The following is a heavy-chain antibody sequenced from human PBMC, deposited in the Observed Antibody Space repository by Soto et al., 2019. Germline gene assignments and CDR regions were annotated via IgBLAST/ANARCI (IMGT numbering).Heavy chain of an antibody. J-gene: IGHJ6*02. CDR3: ARQGFGALHGLVGV. CDR2: VHDSWGS. V-gene: IGHV4-59*08. D-gene: IGHD3-10*01. Sequence: QVPLQESGPGLVKPSETLSLSCTVSGGSISNYYWSWFRQTPGKGLVWIGYVHDSWGSNYNPSIKSRVAIPLYTSRSQCSRKLTSVTATAAAVYYRARQGFGALHGLVGVWGQGTTVTVSS. CDR1: GGSISNYY.